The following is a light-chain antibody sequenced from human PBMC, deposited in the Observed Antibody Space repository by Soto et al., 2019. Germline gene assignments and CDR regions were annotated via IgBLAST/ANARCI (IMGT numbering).Light chain of an antibody. CDR3: QQYGSSPLT. Sequence: EFVLTQSPGTLSLSPGARAPLSCRASQTVRNNYLAWYQQKPGQAPRLLIYDASSRATGIPDRFSGGRSGTDFTLTISRLEPEDFAVYYCQQYGSSPLTFGGGTKVDIK. J-gene: IGKJ4*01. CDR2: DAS. V-gene: IGKV3-20*01. CDR1: QTVRNNY.